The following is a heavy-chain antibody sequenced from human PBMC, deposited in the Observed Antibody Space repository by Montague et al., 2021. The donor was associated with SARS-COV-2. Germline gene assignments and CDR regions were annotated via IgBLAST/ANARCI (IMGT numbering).Heavy chain of an antibody. V-gene: IGHV4-59*08. J-gene: IGHJ6*02. CDR1: GGSISSYY. Sequence: SETLSLTCTVSGGSISSYYWSWIRQPPGKGLELIGYIYYSGSTNYNPSLKSRVTISVDTSKNQFSLKLSSVTAADTAVYYCARAFTDWLRYYGMDVWGQGTTVTVSS. CDR3: ARAFTDWLRYYGMDV. D-gene: IGHD3-9*01. CDR2: IYYSGST.